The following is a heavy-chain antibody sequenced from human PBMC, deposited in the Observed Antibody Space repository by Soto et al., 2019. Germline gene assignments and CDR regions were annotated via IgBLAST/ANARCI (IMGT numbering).Heavy chain of an antibody. CDR1: GGTFSSYA. D-gene: IGHD6-13*01. V-gene: IGHV1-69*13. J-gene: IGHJ4*02. Sequence: GASVKVSCKASGGTFSSYAISWVRQAPGQGLEWMGGIIPIFGTANYAQKFQGRVTITADESTSTAYMELSSLRSEDTAVYYCARAGEAVSSSCPGDYWGQGTLVTVSS. CDR3: ARAGEAVSSSCPGDY. CDR2: IIPIFGTA.